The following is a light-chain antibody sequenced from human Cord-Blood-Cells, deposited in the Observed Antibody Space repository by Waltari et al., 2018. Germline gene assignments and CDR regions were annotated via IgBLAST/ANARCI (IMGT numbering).Light chain of an antibody. CDR3: QTWGTGIRV. J-gene: IGLJ3*02. V-gene: IGLV4-69*01. CDR1: RGHTRYA. Sequence: QLVLTQSPSASASLGASVKLTRTLSRGHTRYAIAWLHQQPEKGPRYLMKLNSDGSHSKGDGIPDRFSGSSSGAERYLTISSLQSEDEADYYCQTWGTGIRVFGGGTKLTVL. CDR2: LNSDGSH.